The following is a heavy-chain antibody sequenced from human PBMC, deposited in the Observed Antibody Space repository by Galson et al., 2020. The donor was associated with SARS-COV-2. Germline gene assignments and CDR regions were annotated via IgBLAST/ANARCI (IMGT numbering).Heavy chain of an antibody. J-gene: IGHJ4*02. CDR3: ARGDPSGLFWYSSGWYGY. CDR2: INHSGST. Sequence: SETLSLTCAVYGGSFSGYYWSWIRQPPGKGLEWIGEINHSGSTNYNPSLKSRVTISVDTSKNQFSLKLSSVTAADTAVYYCARGDPSGLFWYSSGWYGYWGQGTLVTVSS. D-gene: IGHD6-19*01. CDR1: GGSFSGYY. V-gene: IGHV4-34*01.